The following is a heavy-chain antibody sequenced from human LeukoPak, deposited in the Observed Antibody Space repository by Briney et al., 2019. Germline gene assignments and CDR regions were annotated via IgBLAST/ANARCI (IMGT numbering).Heavy chain of an antibody. CDR2: ISSTGGGT. Sequence: GGSLRLSCAASGFTFSDYAMTWVRQAPGKGLEWVAAISSTGGGTYHADSMQGRFSISRDNSKNTLYLQMNSLRAEDTAVYYCARESGPFDYWGQGTLVTVSS. CDR1: GFTFSDYA. CDR3: ARESGPFDY. J-gene: IGHJ4*02. V-gene: IGHV3-23*01.